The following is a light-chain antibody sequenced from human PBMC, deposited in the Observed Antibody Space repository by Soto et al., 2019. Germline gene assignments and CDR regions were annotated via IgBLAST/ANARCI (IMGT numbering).Light chain of an antibody. J-gene: IGLJ2*01. CDR1: GSSIGTNT. CDR2: ANN. CDR3: AAWDGSLNNVL. Sequence: QAVVTQPPSASGTPGQRVSISCSGSGSSIGTNTVNWYRQLPGTAPKLLIYANNQRPSGLPDRFSGSKSGTSASLAISGLQSEDEAEYYCAAWDGSLNNVLFGGGTKLTVL. V-gene: IGLV1-44*01.